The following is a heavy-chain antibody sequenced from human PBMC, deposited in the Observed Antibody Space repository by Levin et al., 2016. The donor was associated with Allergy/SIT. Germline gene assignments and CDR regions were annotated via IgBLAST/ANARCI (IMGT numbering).Heavy chain of an antibody. J-gene: IGHJ4*02. Sequence: RQAPGKGLEWIGSIYYSGSTYYNPSLKSRVTISVDTSKNQFSLKLSSVTAADTAVYYCARTTVTTRGGFDYWGQGTLVTVSS. CDR3: ARTTVTTRGGFDY. D-gene: IGHD4-17*01. CDR2: IYYSGST. V-gene: IGHV4-39*07.